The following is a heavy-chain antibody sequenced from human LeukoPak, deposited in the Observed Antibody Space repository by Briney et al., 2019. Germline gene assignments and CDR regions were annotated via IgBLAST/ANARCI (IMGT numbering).Heavy chain of an antibody. CDR3: AIGLGPYYYYGMDV. Sequence: SETLSLTCTVSGGSISGYYWSWIRQPPGKGLEWIGYIYYSGSTNYNPSLKSRVTISVDTSKNQFSLKLSSVTAADTAVYYCAIGLGPYYYYGMDVWGQGTTVTVSS. J-gene: IGHJ6*02. CDR2: IYYSGST. D-gene: IGHD3/OR15-3a*01. V-gene: IGHV4-59*01. CDR1: GGSISGYY.